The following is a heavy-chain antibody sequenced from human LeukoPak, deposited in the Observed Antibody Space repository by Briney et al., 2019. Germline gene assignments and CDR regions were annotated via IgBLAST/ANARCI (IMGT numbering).Heavy chain of an antibody. CDR1: GYTFTSNY. J-gene: IGHJ4*02. CDR3: ARDQEGFDY. Sequence: ASVKVSCTASGYTFTSNYIHWVRQAPGQGLEWMGMIYPRDGSTSYAQKFQGRVTVARDTSTSTVHMELSGLRSEDTAVYYCARDQEGFDYWGQGTLVTVSS. CDR2: IYPRDGST. V-gene: IGHV1-46*01.